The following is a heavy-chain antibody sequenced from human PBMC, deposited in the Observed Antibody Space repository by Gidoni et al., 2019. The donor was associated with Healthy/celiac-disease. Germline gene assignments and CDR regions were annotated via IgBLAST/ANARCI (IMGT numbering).Heavy chain of an antibody. CDR1: GFTFSSYC. CDR2: ISYDGSNK. Sequence: QVQLVESGGGVVQPGRSLRLSCAASGFTFSSYCMHWVRQAPGKGLEWVAVISYDGSNKYYADSVKGRFTISRDNSKNTLYLQMNSLRAEDTAVYYCAKDYGTYYDYVWGTYGGDYWGQGTLVTVSS. V-gene: IGHV3-30*18. CDR3: AKDYGTYYDYVWGTYGGDY. J-gene: IGHJ4*02. D-gene: IGHD3-16*01.